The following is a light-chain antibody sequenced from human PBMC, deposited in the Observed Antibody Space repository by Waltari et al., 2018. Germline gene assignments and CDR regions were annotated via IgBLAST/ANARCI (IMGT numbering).Light chain of an antibody. J-gene: IGLJ3*02. CDR2: CDN. CDR3: ASWDDRLNSLV. V-gene: IGLV1-44*01. CDR1: TPNIGSNT. Sequence: QSVLTQPPSASGTPGQRVIISCSGITPNIGSNTVYWNQQLPGPAPPLLIFCDNQRPSGVPDRFSGSKSGTSASLAISGLQSEDEADYYCASWDDRLNSLVFGGGTELTVL.